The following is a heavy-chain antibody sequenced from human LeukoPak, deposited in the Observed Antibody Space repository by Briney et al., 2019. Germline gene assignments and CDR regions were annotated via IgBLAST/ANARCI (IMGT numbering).Heavy chain of an antibody. D-gene: IGHD3-22*01. Sequence: GGSLRLSCAASGFTGSRNYTSWVRQAPGKGLEWVSVIYSGGSAYYADSVKGRFTFSRDNSKNTLYLQMNSLRAEDTAVYYCYSMIVLGIRVINDYCGQGTLVTVSS. CDR1: GFTGSRNY. J-gene: IGHJ4*02. V-gene: IGHV3-66*01. CDR2: IYSGGSA. CDR3: YSMIVLGIRVINDY.